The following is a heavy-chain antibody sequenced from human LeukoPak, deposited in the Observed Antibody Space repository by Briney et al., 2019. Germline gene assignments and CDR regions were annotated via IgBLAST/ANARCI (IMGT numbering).Heavy chain of an antibody. Sequence: PSETLSLTCTVSGGSISSYYWSWIRQPPGKGLGWVGYIYYSGSTNYNPSLKSRVTISVDTSKNQFSLKLSSVTAADTAVYYCARADSYGLYGMDVWGQGTTVTVSS. CDR3: ARADSYGLYGMDV. CDR1: GGSISSYY. V-gene: IGHV4-59*01. D-gene: IGHD5-18*01. CDR2: IYYSGST. J-gene: IGHJ6*02.